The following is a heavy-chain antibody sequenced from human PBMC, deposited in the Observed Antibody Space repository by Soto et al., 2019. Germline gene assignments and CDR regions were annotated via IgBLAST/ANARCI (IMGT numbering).Heavy chain of an antibody. CDR1: GFTFNNYG. CDR3: ARDRNRVGGHNWFDS. D-gene: IGHD3-16*01. J-gene: IGHJ5*01. CDR2: IWDNGSTK. Sequence: QVQLVESGGGVVQPGRSLTLSCAASGFTFNNYGMHWVRQAPGKGLEWVAIIWDNGSTKYYADSVKGRFTISRDTSKSTLYLQMNSLRAEDTAIYFCARDRNRVGGHNWFDSRGQGTLVTVSS. V-gene: IGHV3-33*01.